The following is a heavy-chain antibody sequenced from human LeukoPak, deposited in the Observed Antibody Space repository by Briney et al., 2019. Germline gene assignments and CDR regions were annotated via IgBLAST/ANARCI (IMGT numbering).Heavy chain of an antibody. CDR1: GGSISGYY. D-gene: IGHD3-10*01. Sequence: PSETLSLTCTVSGGSISGYYWSWIRQPPGKGLEWIGYIYYSGSTNYNPSLKSRVTISVDTSKNQFSLKLSSVTAADTAVYYCASHTGGVDYWGQGTLVTVSS. V-gene: IGHV4-59*08. J-gene: IGHJ4*02. CDR3: ASHTGGVDY. CDR2: IYYSGST.